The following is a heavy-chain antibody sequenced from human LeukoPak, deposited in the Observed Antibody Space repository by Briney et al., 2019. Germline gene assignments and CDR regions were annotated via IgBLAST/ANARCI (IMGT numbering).Heavy chain of an antibody. J-gene: IGHJ3*02. Sequence: GSLRLSCAASEFSVGSNYMTWVRQPPGKALEWIGNIFYSGSTYYSPSLKSRVTISLDTSRNQFSLKLSSVTAADTAVYYCAKSNGYGLIDIWGQGTMVTVSS. CDR2: IFYSGST. D-gene: IGHD3-10*01. V-gene: IGHV4-59*02. CDR3: AKSNGYGLIDI. CDR1: EFSVGSNY.